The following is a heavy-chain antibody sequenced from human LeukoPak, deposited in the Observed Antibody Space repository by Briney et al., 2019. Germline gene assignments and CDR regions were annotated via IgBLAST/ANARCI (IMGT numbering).Heavy chain of an antibody. CDR2: ISYDGSNK. CDR3: ARDQARKAIFGVVI. D-gene: IGHD3-3*01. V-gene: IGHV3-30*03. CDR1: GFTFSSYS. J-gene: IGHJ4*02. Sequence: GGSLRLSCAASGFTFSSYSMNWVRQAPGKGLEWVAVISYDGSNKYYADSVKGRFTISRDNSKNTLYLQMNSLRAEDTAVYYCARDQARKAIFGVVIWGQGTLVTVSS.